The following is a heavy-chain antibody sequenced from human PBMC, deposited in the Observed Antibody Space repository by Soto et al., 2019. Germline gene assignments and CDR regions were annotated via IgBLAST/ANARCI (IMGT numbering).Heavy chain of an antibody. Sequence: PGGSLRLSCAASGFTFSSYGMHWVRQAPGKGLEWVAVIWYDGSNKYYVDSVKGRFTISRDNSKNTLYLQINSLRAEDTAVYYCARDLEKYNWNKSPLHYWGQGTLVTVSS. CDR3: ARDLEKYNWNKSPLHY. CDR1: GFTFSSYG. V-gene: IGHV3-33*01. D-gene: IGHD1-20*01. CDR2: IWYDGSNK. J-gene: IGHJ4*02.